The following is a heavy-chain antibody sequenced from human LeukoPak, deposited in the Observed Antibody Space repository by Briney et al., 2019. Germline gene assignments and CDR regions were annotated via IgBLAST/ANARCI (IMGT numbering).Heavy chain of an antibody. Sequence: SVKVSCKASGGTFSSYAISWVRQAPGQGLEWMGRIIPILGIANYAQKFQGRVTITADKSTSTAYMELSSLRSEDTAVYYCARFSSFDSSGYSNDYWGQGTLVTVSS. D-gene: IGHD3-22*01. V-gene: IGHV1-69*04. CDR2: IIPILGIA. CDR1: GGTFSSYA. CDR3: ARFSSFDSSGYSNDY. J-gene: IGHJ4*02.